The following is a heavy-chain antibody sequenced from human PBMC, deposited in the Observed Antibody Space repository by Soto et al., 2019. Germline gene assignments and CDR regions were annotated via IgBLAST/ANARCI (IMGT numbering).Heavy chain of an antibody. Sequence: PGGSLRLSCAASGFTFSSYSMNWVRQAPGKGLEWVSSIGSSSNYIYYADSVKGRFTISRDNAKNSLYLQMNSLRAEDTAVYYCARKGYGDYGGMDVWGQGTTVTVSS. J-gene: IGHJ6*02. CDR2: IGSSSNYI. CDR3: ARKGYGDYGGMDV. D-gene: IGHD4-17*01. V-gene: IGHV3-21*01. CDR1: GFTFSSYS.